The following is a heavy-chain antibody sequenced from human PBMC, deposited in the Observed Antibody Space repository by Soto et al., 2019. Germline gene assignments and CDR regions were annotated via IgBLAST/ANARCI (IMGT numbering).Heavy chain of an antibody. CDR3: ASEPTGRVRYFDWLSQYYYYGMDV. CDR2: IYYSGST. V-gene: IGHV4-39*01. J-gene: IGHJ6*02. Sequence: KASETLSLTCTVSGGSISSSSYYWGWIRQPPGKGLEWIGSIYYSGSTYYNPSLKSRVTISVDTSKNQFSLKLSSVTAADTAVYYCASEPTGRVRYFDWLSQYYYYGMDVWGQGTTVTVSS. CDR1: GGSISSSSYY. D-gene: IGHD3-9*01.